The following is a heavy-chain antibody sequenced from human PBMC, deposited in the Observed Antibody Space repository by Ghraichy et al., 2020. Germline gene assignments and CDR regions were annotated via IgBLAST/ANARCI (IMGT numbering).Heavy chain of an antibody. CDR1: GFTFSSYG. CDR2: ISYDGSNK. Sequence: GGSLRLSCAASGFTFSSYGMHWVRQAPGKGLEWVAVISYDGSNKYYADSVKGRFTISRDNSKNTLYLQMNSLRAEDRAVYYCAKDRDSSGYYYYYYGMDVWGQGTTVTVSS. CDR3: AKDRDSSGYYYYYYGMDV. J-gene: IGHJ6*02. V-gene: IGHV3-30*18. D-gene: IGHD3-22*01.